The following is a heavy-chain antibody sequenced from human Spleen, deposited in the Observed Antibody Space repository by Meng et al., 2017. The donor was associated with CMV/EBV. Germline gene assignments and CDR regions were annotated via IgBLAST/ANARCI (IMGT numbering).Heavy chain of an antibody. D-gene: IGHD3-3*01. Sequence: GESLKISCAASGFTFSSYAMHWVRQAPGKGLEWVSAVSGGTGTNTYYADSVRGRFTISRDNSRNTLYLHMNSLRAEDTAIYYCARASDVPAVELSGVIVFYVFDYWGPGTLVTVSS. J-gene: IGHJ4*02. CDR3: ARASDVPAVELSGVIVFYVFDY. CDR2: VSGGTGTNT. CDR1: GFTFSSYA. V-gene: IGHV3-23*01.